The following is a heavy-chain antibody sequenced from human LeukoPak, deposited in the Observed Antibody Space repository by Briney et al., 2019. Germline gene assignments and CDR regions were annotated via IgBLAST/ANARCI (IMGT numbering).Heavy chain of an antibody. V-gene: IGHV3-9*01. CDR1: GFTFDDYA. CDR3: AKGSGYSYGSLYY. CDR2: ISWNSGSL. D-gene: IGHD5-18*01. J-gene: IGHJ4*02. Sequence: GGSLRLSCAASGFTFDDYAMHWVRQAPGKGLEWVSGISWNSGSLGYADSVKGRFTISRDNAKNSLYLQMNSLRAEDTALYYCAKGSGYSYGSLYYWGQGTLVTVSS.